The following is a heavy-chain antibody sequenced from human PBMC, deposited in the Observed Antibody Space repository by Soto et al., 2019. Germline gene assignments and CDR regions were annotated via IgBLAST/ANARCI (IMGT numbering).Heavy chain of an antibody. CDR1: CGSFIGYY. J-gene: IGHJ4*02. Sequence: SETLSLTCAFYCGSFIGYYWSWIRQPPGKGLEWIGEINHSGSTNYTPSLKSRVTISVDTSKNQFSLKLSSVTAEDTALYYCARDRCGGDCYSFDYWGQGTPVTVSS. V-gene: IGHV4-34*01. D-gene: IGHD2-21*02. CDR3: ARDRCGGDCYSFDY. CDR2: INHSGST.